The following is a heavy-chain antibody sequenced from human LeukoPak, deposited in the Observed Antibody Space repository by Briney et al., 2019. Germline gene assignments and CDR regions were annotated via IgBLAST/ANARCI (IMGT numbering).Heavy chain of an antibody. J-gene: IGHJ6*02. Sequence: GGSLRLSCAASGFTFSSYGMHWVRQAPGKGLEWVAVISYDGSNKYYADSVKGRFTISRDNAKNSLYLQMNSLRAEDTALYYCAKALAGTRSYYYYGMDVWGQGTTVTVSS. V-gene: IGHV3-30*18. D-gene: IGHD6-19*01. CDR3: AKALAGTRSYYYYGMDV. CDR2: ISYDGSNK. CDR1: GFTFSSYG.